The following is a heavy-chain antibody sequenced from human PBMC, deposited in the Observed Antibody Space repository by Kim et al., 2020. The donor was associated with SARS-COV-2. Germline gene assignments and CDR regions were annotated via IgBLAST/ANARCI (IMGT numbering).Heavy chain of an antibody. Sequence: GGSLRLSCAASGFTFSSYSMNWVRQAPGKGLEWVSSISSSSSYIYYADSVKGRFTISRDNAKNSLYLQMNSLRAEDTAVYYCARVSPLYSSGWTPDAIAFDIWGQGTMVTVSS. CDR2: ISSSSSYI. D-gene: IGHD6-25*01. J-gene: IGHJ3*02. V-gene: IGHV3-21*01. CDR3: ARVSPLYSSGWTPDAIAFDI. CDR1: GFTFSSYS.